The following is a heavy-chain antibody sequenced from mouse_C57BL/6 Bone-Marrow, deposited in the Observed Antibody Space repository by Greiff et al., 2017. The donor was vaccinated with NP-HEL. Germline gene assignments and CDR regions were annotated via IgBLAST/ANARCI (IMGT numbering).Heavy chain of an antibody. CDR3: ARGLGRAY. J-gene: IGHJ3*01. D-gene: IGHD3-1*01. V-gene: IGHV1-42*01. CDR1: GYSFTGYY. CDR2: INPSTGGT. Sequence: EVQLQESGPELVKPGASVKISCKASGYSFTGYYMNWVKQSPEKSLEWIGEINPSTGGTTYNQKFKAKATLTVDKSSSTAYMQLKSLTSEDSAVYYCARGLGRAYWGQGTLLTVSA.